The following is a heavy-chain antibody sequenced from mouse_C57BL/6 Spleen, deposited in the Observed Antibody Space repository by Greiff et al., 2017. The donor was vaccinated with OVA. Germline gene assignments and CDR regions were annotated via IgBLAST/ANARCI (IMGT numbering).Heavy chain of an antibody. V-gene: IGHV1-52*01. D-gene: IGHD2-1*01. Sequence: QVQLQQPGAELVMPGSSVKLSCKASGYTFTSYWMHWVKQRPIQGLEWIGNIDPSDSETHYNQKFKDKATLTVDKSSSTAYMQLSSLTSEDSAVYYCARGKIYYGNYEGGYYAMDYWGQGTSVTVSS. CDR1: GYTFTSYW. CDR2: IDPSDSET. J-gene: IGHJ4*01. CDR3: ARGKIYYGNYEGGYYAMDY.